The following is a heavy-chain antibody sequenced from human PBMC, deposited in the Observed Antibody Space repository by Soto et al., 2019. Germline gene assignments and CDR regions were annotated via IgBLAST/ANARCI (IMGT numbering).Heavy chain of an antibody. J-gene: IGHJ4*02. V-gene: IGHV5-51*01. Sequence: GESLKISCKVSGCTFTNYWIAWVRQMPGKGLEWMGIFYPGDSDTRYSPSFQGQVTISADKSISTAYLQWSSLKASDTAIYYCARGMSYYEHWGRGTLVTVSS. CDR2: FYPGDSDT. CDR3: ARGMSYYEH. D-gene: IGHD1-26*01. CDR1: GCTFTNYW.